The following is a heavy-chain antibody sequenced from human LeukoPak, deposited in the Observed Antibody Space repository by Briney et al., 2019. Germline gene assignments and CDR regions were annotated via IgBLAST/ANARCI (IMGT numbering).Heavy chain of an antibody. V-gene: IGHV4-34*01. CDR2: INHRGST. CDR3: ASSVGSTDY. J-gene: IGHJ4*02. D-gene: IGHD1-26*01. Sequence: SETLSLTCAVYGESLSKYYWTWIRQSPGKGLEWIGEINHRGSTNLNPSLKSRVTFSVDTSKHQFSLKLTSVTAADAAVYYCASSVGSTDYWGQGTLVTVSS. CDR1: GESLSKYY.